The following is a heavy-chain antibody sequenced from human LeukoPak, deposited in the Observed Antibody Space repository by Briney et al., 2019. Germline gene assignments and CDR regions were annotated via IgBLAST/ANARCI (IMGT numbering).Heavy chain of an antibody. CDR2: IRSKAYGGTT. CDR1: GFTFSSYG. J-gene: IGHJ4*02. Sequence: GGSLRLSCAASGFTFSSYGMHWVRQAPGKGLEWVGFIRSKAYGGTTEYAASVKGRFTISRDDSKSIAYLQMNSLKTEDTAVYYCTGNYGSGSPFDYWGQGTLVTVSS. D-gene: IGHD3-10*01. V-gene: IGHV3-49*04. CDR3: TGNYGSGSPFDY.